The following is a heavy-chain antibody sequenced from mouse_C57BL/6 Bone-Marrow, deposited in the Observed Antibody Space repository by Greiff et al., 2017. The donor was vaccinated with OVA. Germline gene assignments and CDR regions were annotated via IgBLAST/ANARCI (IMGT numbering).Heavy chain of an antibody. CDR3: ARRKINGCFDY. CDR1: GFTFSDYG. CDR2: ISNLAYSI. J-gene: IGHJ2*01. D-gene: IGHD2-4*01. Sequence: EVQLVESGGGLVQPGGSLKLSCAASGFTFSDYGMAWVRQAPRKGPEWVAFISNLAYSIYYADTVTGRFTISRENAKNTLDLEMSSLRAEDTAMYYCARRKINGCFDYWGQGTTLTVSS. V-gene: IGHV5-15*04.